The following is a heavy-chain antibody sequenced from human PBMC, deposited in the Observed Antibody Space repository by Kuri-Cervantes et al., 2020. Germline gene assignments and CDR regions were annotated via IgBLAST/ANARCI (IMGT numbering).Heavy chain of an antibody. CDR2: IKEDGSET. J-gene: IGHJ4*02. CDR3: ARGRPKRSYSSGWYVGY. CDR1: GFRFSSYW. D-gene: IGHD6-19*01. Sequence: GGSLRLSCAASGFRFSSYWMSWVRQAPGKGLEWVANIKEDGSETNYVDSVKGRFTISRDNAKNSLYLQMNSLRAEDTAVYYCARGRPKRSYSSGWYVGYWGQGTPVTVSS. V-gene: IGHV3-7*01.